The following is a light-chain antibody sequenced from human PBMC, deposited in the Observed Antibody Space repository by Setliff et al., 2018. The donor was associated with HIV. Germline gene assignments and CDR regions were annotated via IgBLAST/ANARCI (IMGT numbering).Light chain of an antibody. J-gene: IGLJ1*01. CDR2: DVI. CDR1: SSDIGTYDR. Sequence: QSVLAQPASVSGTPGQSITISCTGSSSDIGTYDRVSWYQQRPDGGPRLIIYDVIHRPSGVPHRFSGSKSGNKASLTISGLQTEDEADYYCMSYLSTNSYVFGTGTKVTVL. V-gene: IGLV2-14*03. CDR3: MSYLSTNSYV.